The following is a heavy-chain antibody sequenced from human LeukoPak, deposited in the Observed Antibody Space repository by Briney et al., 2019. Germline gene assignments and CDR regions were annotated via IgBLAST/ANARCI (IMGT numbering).Heavy chain of an antibody. V-gene: IGHV3-23*01. D-gene: IGHD5-18*01. CDR1: GFTFSSYA. Sequence: PGGSLRLSCAASGFTFSSYAVTWVRQAPGKGLEWVSAISGSGGSTYYADSVKGRFTISRDNSKNTLYLQMNSLRAEDTAVYYCAREGYGFNYYYGMDVWGQGTTVTVSS. J-gene: IGHJ6*02. CDR3: AREGYGFNYYYGMDV. CDR2: ISGSGGST.